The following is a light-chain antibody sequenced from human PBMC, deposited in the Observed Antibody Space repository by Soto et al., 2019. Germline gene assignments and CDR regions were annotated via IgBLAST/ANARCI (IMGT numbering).Light chain of an antibody. Sequence: EIVLTQSPATLSLSPGERATLSCRASQSVRSYLAWYQQKPGQAPRLLIYDASNRATDIPARFSGSGSETDFTLTISSLDPEDSAVYYCHQRSKWPLTFGGGTKVEIK. CDR3: HQRSKWPLT. CDR2: DAS. CDR1: QSVRSY. V-gene: IGKV3-11*01. J-gene: IGKJ4*01.